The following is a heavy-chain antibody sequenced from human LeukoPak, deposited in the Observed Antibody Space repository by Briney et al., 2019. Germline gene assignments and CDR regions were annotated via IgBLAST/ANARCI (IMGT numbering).Heavy chain of an antibody. CDR3: AKDGAAAGRRPHYYYYYMDV. J-gene: IGHJ6*03. V-gene: IGHV3-9*01. CDR1: GFTFDDYA. D-gene: IGHD6-13*01. CDR2: ISWNSGGI. Sequence: PGGSLRLSCAASGFTFDDYAMHWVRQAPGKGLEWVSGISWNSGGIGYADSVKGRFTISRDNAKNSLYLQMNSLRAEDTALYYCAKDGAAAGRRPHYYYYYMDVWGKGTTVTVSS.